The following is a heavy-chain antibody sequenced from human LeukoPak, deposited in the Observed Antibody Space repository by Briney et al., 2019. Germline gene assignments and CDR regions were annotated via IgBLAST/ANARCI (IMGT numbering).Heavy chain of an antibody. D-gene: IGHD3-3*01. V-gene: IGHV1-2*02. CDR1: GYTFTGYY. J-gene: IGHJ6*02. CDR3: ARPRGTAYYDFWSGYRDYYYYYGMDV. CDR2: INPNSGGT. Sequence: ASVKVSCKASGYTFTGYYMHWVRQAPGQGLEWMGWINPNSGGTNYAQKFQGRVTMTRDTSISTAYMELSSLRSEDTAVYYCARPRGTAYYDFWSGYRDYYYYYGMDVWGQGTTVTVSS.